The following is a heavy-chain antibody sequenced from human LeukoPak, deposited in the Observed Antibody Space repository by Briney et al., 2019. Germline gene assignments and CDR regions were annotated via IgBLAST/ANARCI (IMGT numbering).Heavy chain of an antibody. V-gene: IGHV3-23*01. D-gene: IGHD3-22*01. CDR1: GFTFRSYA. CDR3: EGTYYYDSSDGY. Sequence: SGGSLRLSCAASGFTFRSYAMSWVRQAPGKGLEWVLAISGSGTSTYYADSVKGRFTISRDNSKNTLYLQMNSLRAEDTAVYYCEGTYYYDSSDGYWGQGTLVTVSS. CDR2: ISGSGTST. J-gene: IGHJ4*02.